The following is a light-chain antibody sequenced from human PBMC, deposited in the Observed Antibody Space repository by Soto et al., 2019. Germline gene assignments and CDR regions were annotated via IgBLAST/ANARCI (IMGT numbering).Light chain of an antibody. V-gene: IGKV1-5*03. Sequence: DIQMTQSPSTLSGSVGDRVTITCRASQTISSWLAWYQQKPGKAPKLLIYKASTLKSGVPSRFSGSGSGTEFTLTISSLQLDDFATYYCQHYNSYSEALGQGTKVDLK. J-gene: IGKJ1*01. CDR1: QTISSW. CDR2: KAS. CDR3: QHYNSYSEA.